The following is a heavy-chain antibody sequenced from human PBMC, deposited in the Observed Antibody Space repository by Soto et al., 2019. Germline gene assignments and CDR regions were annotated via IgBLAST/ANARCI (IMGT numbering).Heavy chain of an antibody. J-gene: IGHJ6*02. CDR2: INPNSGDT. Sequence: ASVKVSCKASVFSVDTTYCIHWVRRAPGQGLEWMGSINPNSGDTNYAQNFQGRVTMTRDTSISTAYMEVSSLTSDDTAVYYCARRMVTVIDYYYYYGMDVWGQGTTVTVSS. V-gene: IGHV1-2*02. D-gene: IGHD4-4*01. CDR1: VFSVDTTYC. CDR3: ARRMVTVIDYYYYYGMDV.